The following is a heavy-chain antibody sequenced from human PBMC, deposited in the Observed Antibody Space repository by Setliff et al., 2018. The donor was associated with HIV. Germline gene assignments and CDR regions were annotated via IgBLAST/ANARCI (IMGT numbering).Heavy chain of an antibody. J-gene: IGHJ4*02. CDR1: GYTFTDAF. D-gene: IGHD3-10*01. V-gene: IGHV1-69-2*01. Sequence: ASVKVSCKTSGYTFTDAFINWVRQAPGKGLEHMGRISPGNGKALYFEKFQGRVTTTADVSKETAYLDVRDLRSEDTAMYFCAAGPFSRGPYHWVPNWGQGTLVTVSS. CDR2: ISPGNGKA. CDR3: AAGPFSRGPYHWVPN.